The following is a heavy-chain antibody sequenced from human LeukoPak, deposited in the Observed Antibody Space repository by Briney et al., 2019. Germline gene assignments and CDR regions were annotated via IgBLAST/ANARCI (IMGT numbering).Heavy chain of an antibody. CDR1: GFTFSSYG. D-gene: IGHD1-14*01. CDR3: TRVANGGTSRDF. J-gene: IGHJ4*02. CDR2: ISYDGSNK. Sequence: GRSLRLSCAASGFTFSSYGMHWVRQAPGKGLEWVAVISYDGSNKYYADSVKGRFTISRDNAKNSLYLQMTSLRAEDTAVYYCTRVANGGTSRDFWGQGTLVTVSS. V-gene: IGHV3-30*03.